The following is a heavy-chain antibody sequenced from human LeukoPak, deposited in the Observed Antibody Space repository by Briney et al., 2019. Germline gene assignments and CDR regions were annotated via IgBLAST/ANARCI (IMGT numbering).Heavy chain of an antibody. V-gene: IGHV4-59*08. Sequence: PSETLSLTCTVSGGSISSDHWSWIRQPPGKRLEWIGYIYDSGNTKYNPSLKSRVTMSIDTSKNQFSLKVTSVTAADTAVYYCARHIPGPYCFDYWGRGTLVTVSS. CDR2: IYDSGNT. CDR1: GGSISSDH. J-gene: IGHJ4*02. CDR3: ARHIPGPYCFDY. D-gene: IGHD1-14*01.